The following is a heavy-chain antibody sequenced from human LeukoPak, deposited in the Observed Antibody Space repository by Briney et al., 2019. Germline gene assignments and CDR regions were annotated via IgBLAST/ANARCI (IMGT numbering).Heavy chain of an antibody. CDR2: ISYDGSNK. V-gene: IGHV3-30-3*01. J-gene: IGHJ4*02. CDR1: GFTFSSYA. Sequence: PGGSLRLSCAASGFTFSSYAMHWVRQAPGKGLEWVAVISYDGSNKYYADSVKGRFTISRDNSKNTLYLQMNSLRAEDTAVYYRARDPKPSSWYEAYFDYWGQGTLVTVSS. CDR3: ARDPKPSSWYEAYFDY. D-gene: IGHD6-13*01.